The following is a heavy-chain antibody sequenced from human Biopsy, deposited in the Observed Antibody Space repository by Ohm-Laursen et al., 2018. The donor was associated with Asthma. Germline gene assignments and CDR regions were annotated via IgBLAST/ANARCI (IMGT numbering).Heavy chain of an antibody. CDR2: VYYSGST. Sequence: PSQTLSLTCTVSGGSINNFYWSWIRQPPGKGLESIGHVYYSGSTNYNPSLKSRVTISIDASKNQFSLKLTSVTAADTAVYYCARGVDRVTGLLDHFGSWGQGTLVTVSS. D-gene: IGHD2-21*02. CDR3: ARGVDRVTGLLDHFGS. J-gene: IGHJ4*02. V-gene: IGHV4-59*01. CDR1: GGSINNFY.